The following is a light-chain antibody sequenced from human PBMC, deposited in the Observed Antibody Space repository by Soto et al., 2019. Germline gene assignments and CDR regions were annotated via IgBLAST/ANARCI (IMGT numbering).Light chain of an antibody. CDR2: DAS. J-gene: IGKJ2*01. CDR1: QSVGRY. Sequence: ETVLTQSPATLSLSPGERATLSCRASQSVGRYLSWYQQRPGQAPRLLIYDASNRATGIPARFRGSGSGTDFTLTISSLESEDFAVYYCQQRTNTPPYTFGQGTKLEIK. V-gene: IGKV3-11*01. CDR3: QQRTNTPPYT.